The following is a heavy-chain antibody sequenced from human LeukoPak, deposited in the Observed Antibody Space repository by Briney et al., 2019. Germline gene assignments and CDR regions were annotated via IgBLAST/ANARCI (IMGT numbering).Heavy chain of an antibody. D-gene: IGHD3-3*02. CDR1: GFTFSYAW. CDR3: ARATAFWFDP. Sequence: GGSLRLSCAASGFTFSYAWMTWVRQAPGKGLEWVANIKQDGSEKYYVDSVKGRFTISRDNAKNSLYLQMNSLRAEDTAVYYCARATAFWFDPWGQGTLVTVSS. V-gene: IGHV3-7*04. J-gene: IGHJ5*02. CDR2: IKQDGSEK.